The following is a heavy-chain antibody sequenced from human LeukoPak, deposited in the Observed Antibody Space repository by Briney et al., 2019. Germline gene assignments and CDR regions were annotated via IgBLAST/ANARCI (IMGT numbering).Heavy chain of an antibody. CDR1: GYTFTSYG. V-gene: IGHV1-2*02. CDR2: INPNSGGT. Sequence: ASVKVSCKASGYTFTSYGVSWVRQAPGQGLEWMGWINPNSGGTNYAQKFQGRVTMTRDTSISTAYMELSRLRSDDTAVYYCAGDVILTGLPGGVDYWGQGTLVTVSS. CDR3: AGDVILTGLPGGVDY. J-gene: IGHJ4*02. D-gene: IGHD3-9*01.